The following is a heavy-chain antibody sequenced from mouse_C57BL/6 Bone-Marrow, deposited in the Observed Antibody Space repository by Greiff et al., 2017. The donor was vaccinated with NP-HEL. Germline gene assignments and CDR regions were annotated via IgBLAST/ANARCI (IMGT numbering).Heavy chain of an antibody. J-gene: IGHJ3*01. V-gene: IGHV5-12*01. CDR3: ARGDGSSPWFAY. CDR1: GFTFSDYY. CDR2: ISNGGGST. D-gene: IGHD1-1*01. Sequence: EVMLVESGGGLVQPGGSLKLSCAASGFTFSDYYMYWVRQTPETRLEWVAYISNGGGSTYYPDTVKGRFTISRDNAKNTLYMQISRLKSEDTAVYYCARGDGSSPWFAYWGQGTLVTVSA.